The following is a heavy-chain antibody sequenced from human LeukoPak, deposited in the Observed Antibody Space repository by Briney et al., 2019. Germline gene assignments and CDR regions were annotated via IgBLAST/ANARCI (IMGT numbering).Heavy chain of an antibody. D-gene: IGHD1-26*01. CDR1: GGSISSYY. CDR2: IYYSGST. J-gene: IGHJ4*02. Sequence: SETLSPTCTVSGGSISSYYWSWIRQPPGKGLEWIGYIYYSGSTNYNPSLKSRVTISVGTSKNQFSLKLSSVTAADTAVYYCAREVLSKGELLDGDEPRSFDYWGQGTLVTVSS. V-gene: IGHV4-59*01. CDR3: AREVLSKGELLDGDEPRSFDY.